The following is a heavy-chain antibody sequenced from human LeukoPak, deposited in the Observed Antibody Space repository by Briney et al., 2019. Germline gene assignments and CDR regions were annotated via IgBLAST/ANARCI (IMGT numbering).Heavy chain of an antibody. J-gene: IGHJ4*02. CDR2: IYYSGST. Sequence: PSQTLSLTCTVSGGSISSGDYYWSWIRQPPGKGLEWIGYIYYSGSTYYNPSLKSRVTISVDTSKNQFPMKLSSVTGADTAVYYCARVLRIAVAGTVDYWGQGTLVTVSS. CDR3: ARVLRIAVAGTVDY. V-gene: IGHV4-30-4*01. CDR1: GGSISSGDYY. D-gene: IGHD6-19*01.